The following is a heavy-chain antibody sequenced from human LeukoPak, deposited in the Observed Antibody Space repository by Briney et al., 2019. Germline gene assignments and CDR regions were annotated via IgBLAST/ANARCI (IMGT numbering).Heavy chain of an antibody. J-gene: IGHJ4*02. Sequence: GESLKISCKGSGYTFTDYWIGWVRQMPGKGLEWMGIIYPGDSNTRYSPSFRGQVTISADKSTSAAYVQWSSLKASDTAMYYCARLEANYYDNVWGSYRYRYWGQGTLVTVSS. CDR2: IYPGDSNT. V-gene: IGHV5-51*01. CDR1: GYTFTDYW. CDR3: ARLEANYYDNVWGSYRYRY. D-gene: IGHD3-16*02.